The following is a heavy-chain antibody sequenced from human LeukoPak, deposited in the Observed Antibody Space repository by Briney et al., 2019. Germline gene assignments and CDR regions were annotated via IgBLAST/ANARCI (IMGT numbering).Heavy chain of an antibody. D-gene: IGHD5-18*01. Sequence: GGSLRLSCAASGFTFSSYSMNWVRQAPGKGLEWVSSISGSSSYIYYADSVKGRFTISRDNAKNSLYLQMNSLRAEDTAVYYCARDVDTAMVHFDYWGQGTLVTVSS. CDR2: ISGSSSYI. J-gene: IGHJ4*02. V-gene: IGHV3-21*01. CDR3: ARDVDTAMVHFDY. CDR1: GFTFSSYS.